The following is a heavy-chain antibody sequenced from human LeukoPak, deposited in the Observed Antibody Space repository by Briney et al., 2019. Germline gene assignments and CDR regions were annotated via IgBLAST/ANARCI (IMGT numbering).Heavy chain of an antibody. V-gene: IGHV4-38-2*01. CDR1: GYSISSGYY. J-gene: IGHJ4*02. CDR2: IYHSGST. Sequence: SETLSLTCAVSGYSISSGYYWGWIRQPPGKGLEWIGSIYHSGSTYYSPSLKSRVTISVDTSKNQFSLKLSSVTAADTAVYYCASSSWALFDYWGQGTLVTVSS. CDR3: ASSSWALFDY. D-gene: IGHD6-13*01.